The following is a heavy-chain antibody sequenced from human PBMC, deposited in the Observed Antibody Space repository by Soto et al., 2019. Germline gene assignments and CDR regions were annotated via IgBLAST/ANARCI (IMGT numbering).Heavy chain of an antibody. Sequence: QEHLVQSGGGVVQPGRSLRLSCAASGSIFSGYGMHWVRQAPGKGLEWVAVIWYDASNKYYADSVKGRFTISRDNSKNMLYLQMDSLRDEDTAVYYCTRDGIGGTVFRGFCDYWGQGTLVTVSS. V-gene: IGHV3-33*01. CDR2: IWYDASNK. J-gene: IGHJ4*02. D-gene: IGHD1-7*01. CDR1: GSIFSGYG. CDR3: TRDGIGGTVFRGFCDY.